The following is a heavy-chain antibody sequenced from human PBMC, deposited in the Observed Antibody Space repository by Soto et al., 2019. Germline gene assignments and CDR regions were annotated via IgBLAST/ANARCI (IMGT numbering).Heavy chain of an antibody. CDR2: IIPIFGTT. CDR3: ARIAVAGPDYYYYGMDV. D-gene: IGHD6-19*01. V-gene: IGHV1-69*01. CDR1: GGTFSRYA. Sequence: QVQLVQSGAEVKKPGSSVKVSCKASGGTFSRYAISWVRQAPGQGLEWMGGIIPIFGTTNYAQKFQDRVTITADESTSTVYMELSNLKSEDTAVYYCARIAVAGPDYYYYGMDVWGQGTTVTVSS. J-gene: IGHJ6*02.